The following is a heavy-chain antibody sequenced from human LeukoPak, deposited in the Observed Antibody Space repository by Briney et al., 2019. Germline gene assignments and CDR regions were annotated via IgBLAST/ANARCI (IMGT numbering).Heavy chain of an antibody. D-gene: IGHD1-26*01. CDR2: TRNKANGYST. CDR3: TRAGGGYQPLDY. V-gene: IGHV3-72*01. J-gene: IGHJ4*02. Sequence: GGSLRLSCAASGFTCSDHYMDWVRQAPGKGLEWVGRTRNKANGYSTEYAASVKGRFSISTDDSKNSLYLQMNSLKTEDTAVYYCTRAGGGYQPLDYWGQGTLVTVPS. CDR1: GFTCSDHY.